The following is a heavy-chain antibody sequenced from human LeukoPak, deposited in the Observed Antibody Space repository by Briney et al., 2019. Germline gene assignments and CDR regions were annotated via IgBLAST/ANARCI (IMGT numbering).Heavy chain of an antibody. CDR3: STCGGDCYFNY. Sequence: GGSLRLSCAASGFTFSNAWMNWVRQAPGKGLEWVVRIKSKPAGETTTYAAPVKGRFTISRDDSRNTLYLQMNSLKTEDTAVYYCSTCGGDCYFNYWGQGTLVTVSS. CDR2: IKSKPAGETT. D-gene: IGHD2-21*02. CDR1: GFTFSNAW. V-gene: IGHV3-15*01. J-gene: IGHJ4*02.